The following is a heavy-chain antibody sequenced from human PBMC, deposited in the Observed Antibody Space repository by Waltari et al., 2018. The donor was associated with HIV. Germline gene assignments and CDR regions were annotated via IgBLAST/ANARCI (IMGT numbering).Heavy chain of an antibody. CDR3: ARWENYYDSSGSYYFDY. CDR1: GGTFSSYT. Sequence: QVQLVQSGAEVKKPGSSVKVSCKASGGTFSSYTISWVRQAPGQGLEWMGRIIPILGIANNAQKFQGRVTITADKSTSTAYMELSSLRSEDTAVYYCARWENYYDSSGSYYFDYWGQGTLVTVSS. D-gene: IGHD3-22*01. J-gene: IGHJ4*02. CDR2: IIPILGIA. V-gene: IGHV1-69*02.